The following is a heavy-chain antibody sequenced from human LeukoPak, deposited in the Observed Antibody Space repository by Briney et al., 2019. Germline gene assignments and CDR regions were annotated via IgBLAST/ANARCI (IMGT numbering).Heavy chain of an antibody. V-gene: IGHV4-4*09. Sequence: SETLSLTCTVSGGSISSYYWSWIRQPPGKGLEWIGYIYTSGSTNYNPSLKSRVTISVDTSKNQFSLRLSSVTATDTAVYYCARASGRSKYYYYYYMDVWGKGTTVTVSS. CDR2: IYTSGST. CDR3: ARASGRSKYYYYYYMDV. CDR1: GGSISSYY. J-gene: IGHJ6*03.